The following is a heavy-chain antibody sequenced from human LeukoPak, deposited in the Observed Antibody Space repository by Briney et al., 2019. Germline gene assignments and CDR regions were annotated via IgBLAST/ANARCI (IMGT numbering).Heavy chain of an antibody. J-gene: IGHJ4*02. CDR1: GGSISSSSYY. CDR3: VRQNVATTHFDY. V-gene: IGHV4-39*01. CDR2: IYYSGST. D-gene: IGHD5-24*01. Sequence: PSETLSLTXTVSGGSISSSSYYWGWIRQPPGKGLEWIGSIYYSGSTYYNPSLKSRVTISVDTSKNQFSLKLSSVTAADTAVYYCVRQNVATTHFDYWGQGTLVTVSS.